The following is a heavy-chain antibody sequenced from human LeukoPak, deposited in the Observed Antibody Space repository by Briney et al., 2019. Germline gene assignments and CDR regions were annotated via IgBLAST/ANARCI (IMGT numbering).Heavy chain of an antibody. V-gene: IGHV3-9*01. CDR3: ARDPWRPPGYYYGMDV. CDR1: GFTFDDYA. CDR2: ISWNSGSI. Sequence: GGTLRLSCAASGFTFDDYAMHWVRQAPGPGQERVSGISWNSGSIGYADSVKGRFTISRDNAENSLYLQMNSLRAEGTAVYYCARDPWRPPGYYYGMDVWGQGTTVTVRS. D-gene: IGHD5-24*01. J-gene: IGHJ6*01.